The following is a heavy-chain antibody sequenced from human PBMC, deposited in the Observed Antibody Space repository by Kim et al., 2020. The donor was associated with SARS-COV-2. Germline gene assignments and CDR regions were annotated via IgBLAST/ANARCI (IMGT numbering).Heavy chain of an antibody. D-gene: IGHD5-18*01. V-gene: IGHV5-51*01. Sequence: RPSFQGQVTISADKAISTAYLQWSSLKASDTAMYYCAAGYSYGYRYFQHWGQGTLVTVSS. CDR3: AAGYSYGYRYFQH. J-gene: IGHJ1*01.